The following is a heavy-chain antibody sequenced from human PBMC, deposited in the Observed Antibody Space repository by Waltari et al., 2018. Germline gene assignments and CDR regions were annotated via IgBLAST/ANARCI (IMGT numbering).Heavy chain of an antibody. CDR2: IYSGGST. J-gene: IGHJ3*02. CDR1: GFTVSSNY. D-gene: IGHD2-15*01. V-gene: IGHV3-53*01. Sequence: EVQLVESGGGLIQPGGSLRLSCAASGFTVSSNYMSWVRQAPGKGLEWVSVIYSGGSTYYADSVKGRFTISRDNSKNTLYLQMNSLRAEDTALYYCARVGRISRDAFDIWGQGTMVTVSS. CDR3: ARVGRISRDAFDI.